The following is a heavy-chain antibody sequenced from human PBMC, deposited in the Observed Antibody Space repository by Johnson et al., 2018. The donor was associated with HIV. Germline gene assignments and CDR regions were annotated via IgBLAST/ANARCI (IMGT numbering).Heavy chain of an antibody. CDR3: ARVSMLFIAADAFDI. CDR2: ISSGGSSI. J-gene: IGHJ3*02. CDR1: GFTFSDYY. Sequence: QVQLVESGGGLVKPGGSLRLSCAASGFTFSDYYMSWIRQAPGKWLEWVSYISSGGSSIYYADSVKGRFTISRDNAKKSMYLQMNSLRAEDTAVYYCARVSMLFIAADAFDIWGQGTMVTVSS. V-gene: IGHV3-11*04. D-gene: IGHD2-21*01.